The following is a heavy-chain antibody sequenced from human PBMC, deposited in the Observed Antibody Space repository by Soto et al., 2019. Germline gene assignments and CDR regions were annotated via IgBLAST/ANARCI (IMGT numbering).Heavy chain of an antibody. CDR2: LNGRATER. CDR3: AKGYSDSSWSHLDF. Sequence: GGSLRLSCVISGFTFSSYAMTWVRQAPGKGLEWVSTLNGRATERYHADSVRGRFTISRDNSKSTLYLQMNSLRAEDSAIYYCAKGYSDSSWSHLDFWGQGTLVTVSS. CDR1: GFTFSSYA. J-gene: IGHJ4*02. D-gene: IGHD6-13*01. V-gene: IGHV3-23*01.